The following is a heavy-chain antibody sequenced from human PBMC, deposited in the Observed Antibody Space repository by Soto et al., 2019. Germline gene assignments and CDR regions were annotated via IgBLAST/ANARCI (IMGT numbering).Heavy chain of an antibody. V-gene: IGHV4-59*01. CDR2: IYYSGST. CDR3: ARTTGAVAGRGYFQH. D-gene: IGHD6-19*01. J-gene: IGHJ1*01. Sequence: ETLSLTCTVSGGSISSYYWSWIRPPPGKGLEWIGYIYYSGSTNYNPSLKSRVTISVDTSKNQFSLKLSSVTAADMAVYYCARTTGAVAGRGYFQHWGQGTLVTVS. CDR1: GGSISSYY.